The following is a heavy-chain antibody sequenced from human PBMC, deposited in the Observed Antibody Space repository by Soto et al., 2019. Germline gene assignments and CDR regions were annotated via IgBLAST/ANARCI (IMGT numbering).Heavy chain of an antibody. J-gene: IGHJ4*02. CDR1: GGTFSSYA. D-gene: IGHD6-19*01. CDR3: ARRSSSGWYNFDY. Sequence: SVKVSCKASGGTFSSYAISWVRQAPGQGLEWMGGIIPIFGTANYAQKFQGRVTITADKSTSTAYMELSSLRSEDTAVYYCARRSSSGWYNFDYWGQGTLVTVSS. CDR2: IIPIFGTA. V-gene: IGHV1-69*06.